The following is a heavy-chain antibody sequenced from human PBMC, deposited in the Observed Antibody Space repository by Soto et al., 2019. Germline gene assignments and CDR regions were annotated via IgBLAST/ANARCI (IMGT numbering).Heavy chain of an antibody. Sequence: QVTLKESGPVLVKPTETLTLTCTVSGFSFSSTRMAVSWIRQPPGKALEWLAHIFSNGDKSYSTSLKSRLTISNDTPKSRVVVTMTNMDPVDTATYYCARPYCSGGSCNTAWFDPWGPGVLVTVSS. CDR1: GFSFSSTRMA. D-gene: IGHD2-15*01. CDR3: ARPYCSGGSCNTAWFDP. CDR2: IFSNGDK. V-gene: IGHV2-26*01. J-gene: IGHJ5*02.